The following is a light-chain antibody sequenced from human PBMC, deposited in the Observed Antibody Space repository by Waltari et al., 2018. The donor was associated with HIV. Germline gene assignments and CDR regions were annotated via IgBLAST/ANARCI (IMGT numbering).Light chain of an antibody. J-gene: IGKJ5*01. CDR1: QNVSSN. CDR2: GAS. CDR3: QQYKKWPLT. V-gene: IGKV3D-15*01. Sequence: EIVMMQSPATLSVSPGERATLSCRPSQNVSSNLAWYQQKVGQAPRLLMFGASTGATGIPTWFSGSGSGTEFTLTISSLQSEDFAVYYCQQYKKWPLTFGQGTRLEIK.